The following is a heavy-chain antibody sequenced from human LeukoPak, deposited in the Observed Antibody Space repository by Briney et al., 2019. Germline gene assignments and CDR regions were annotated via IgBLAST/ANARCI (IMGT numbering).Heavy chain of an antibody. CDR1: GDSVSSISVA. Sequence: SQTLSLTCAISGDSVSSISVAWNWIRQSPSRGLEWLGRTYYRSKWYNDYAVSVKSRITIDPDTSKNQFSLQVNSVTPEDTAVYYCARAEAPNYSYDMDVWGQGTTVTVSS. CDR3: ARAEAPNYSYDMDV. CDR2: TYYRSKWYN. V-gene: IGHV6-1*01. J-gene: IGHJ6*02.